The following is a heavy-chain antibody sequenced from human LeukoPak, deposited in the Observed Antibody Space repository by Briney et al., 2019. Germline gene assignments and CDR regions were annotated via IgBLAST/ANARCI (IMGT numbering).Heavy chain of an antibody. CDR2: IIPIFGTA. V-gene: IGHV1-69*13. J-gene: IGHJ5*02. CDR3: ARKYSSSPEGFDP. Sequence: SVNPSCTASRVTSCIDTTGAGSQAPGQGLEWMGGIIPIFGTANYAQKFQGRVTITADESTSTAYMELSSLRSEGRAVYYCARKYSSSPEGFDPWGQGTLVTVSS. D-gene: IGHD6-13*01. CDR1: RVTSCIDT.